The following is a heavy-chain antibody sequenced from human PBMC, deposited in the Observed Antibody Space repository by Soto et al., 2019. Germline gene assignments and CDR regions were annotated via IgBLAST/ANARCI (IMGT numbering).Heavy chain of an antibody. CDR2: IKSKSDGGTT. CDR3: TTDLWRIAVVVGSTGYFNP. J-gene: IGHJ5*02. D-gene: IGHD2-21*01. V-gene: IGHV3-15*01. Sequence: GSLRLSCAASGFTFSDAWVSWVRHSPGKGLDWVGRIKSKSDGGTTEYAAPVRGRFTISRDDSKNTLYLQMNSLKTEDTAVYYCTTDLWRIAVVVGSTGYFNPWGQGTPVTVS. CDR1: GFTFSDAW.